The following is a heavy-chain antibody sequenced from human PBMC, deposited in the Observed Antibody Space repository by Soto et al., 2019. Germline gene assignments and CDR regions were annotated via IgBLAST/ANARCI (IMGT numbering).Heavy chain of an antibody. V-gene: IGHV3-30*18. D-gene: IGHD2-21*02. CDR1: GFTFSSYG. CDR2: ISYDGSYK. J-gene: IGHJ4*02. Sequence: QVQLVESGGGVVQPGRSLRLSCAASGFTFSSYGMHWVRQAPGKGLEWVAVISYDGSYKYYADSVKGRFTISRDNSKNPLYLQMTSLRAEDTAVYYCAKELCGGDCSSLTFDYWGQGTLVTVSS. CDR3: AKELCGGDCSSLTFDY.